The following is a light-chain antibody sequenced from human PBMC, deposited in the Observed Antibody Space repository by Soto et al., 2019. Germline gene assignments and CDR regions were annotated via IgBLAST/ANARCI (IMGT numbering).Light chain of an antibody. CDR3: QHYGGMWT. V-gene: IGKV1-5*01. J-gene: IGKJ1*01. CDR2: DAS. Sequence: IQMTQSPSSLSASAGDRVTITCRASQSISNRLAWYQQKPGKAPKVLIYDASNLESGVPSRFTGSGSGTEFILTISSLQPDDFATYYCQHYGGMWTFGQGTKVDI. CDR1: QSISNR.